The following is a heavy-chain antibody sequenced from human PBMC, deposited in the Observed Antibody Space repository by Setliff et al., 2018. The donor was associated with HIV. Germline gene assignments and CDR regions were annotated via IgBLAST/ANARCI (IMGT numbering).Heavy chain of an antibody. CDR1: GYTFTSYY. Sequence: ASVKVSCKASGYTFTSYYMQWVRQAPGKGLEWMGGFNPEDDETLYAQKFQGRVTMTEDTSADTAYMELSSLRSDDTAVYYCATGSAARPFDYWGQGTLVTVSS. CDR3: ATGSAARPFDY. J-gene: IGHJ4*02. V-gene: IGHV1-24*01. CDR2: FNPEDDET. D-gene: IGHD6-6*01.